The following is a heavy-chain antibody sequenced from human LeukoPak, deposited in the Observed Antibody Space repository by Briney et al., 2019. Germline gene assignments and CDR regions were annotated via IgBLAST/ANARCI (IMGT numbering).Heavy chain of an antibody. CDR1: GFTFSSYA. J-gene: IGHJ4*02. CDR3: ARPKSGYFTSYFDY. Sequence: GGSLRLSCAASGFTFSSYAMHWVRQAPGKGLEWVAVLSYDGSNNYYADSVKGRFTISRDNSKNTLYLQMNSLRAEDTAVYYCARPKSGYFTSYFDYWGQGALVTVSS. V-gene: IGHV3-30*04. D-gene: IGHD3-3*01. CDR2: LSYDGSNN.